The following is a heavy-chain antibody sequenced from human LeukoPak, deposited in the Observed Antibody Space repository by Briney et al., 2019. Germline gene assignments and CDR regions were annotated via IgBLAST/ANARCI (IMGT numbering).Heavy chain of an antibody. V-gene: IGHV4-39*07. J-gene: IGHJ4*02. CDR3: ASIYYYDSSGYYSTFDY. CDR2: IYYSGST. CDR1: GGSISSSSYY. Sequence: SETLSLTCTVSGGSISSSSYYWGWIRQPPGKGLEWIGSIYYSGSTYYNPSLKSRVTISVDTSKNQFSLKLSSVTAADTAVYYCASIYYYDSSGYYSTFDYWGQGTLVTVSS. D-gene: IGHD3-22*01.